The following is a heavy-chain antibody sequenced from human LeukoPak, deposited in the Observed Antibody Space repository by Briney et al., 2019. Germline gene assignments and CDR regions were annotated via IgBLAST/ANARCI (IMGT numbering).Heavy chain of an antibody. CDR2: IYGTRST. Sequence: PSETLSLTCAVSGYPLGKNHYWGWIRQPPGKGLEWIGRIYGTRSTSYNPSLMKRVTMSVDTSRNHFSLQLTSVTAADTAVYYCARYDSRGSASTRFDYWGQGILVTISS. D-gene: IGHD3-16*01. V-gene: IGHV4-38-2*01. CDR3: ARYDSRGSASTRFDY. CDR1: GYPLGKNHY. J-gene: IGHJ4*02.